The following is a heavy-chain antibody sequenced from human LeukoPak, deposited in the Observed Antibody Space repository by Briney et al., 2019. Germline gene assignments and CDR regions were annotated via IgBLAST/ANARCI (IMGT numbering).Heavy chain of an antibody. D-gene: IGHD3-3*01. V-gene: IGHV4-59*08. CDR3: ARQDDFWSGLHYYYYGMDV. J-gene: IGHJ6*02. Sequence: SETLSLTCTVSGGSISSYYWSWIRQPPGKGLEWIGYIYYSGSTNYNPSLKSRVTISVDTSKNQFSLKLSSVTAADTAVYYCARQDDFWSGLHYYYYGMDVWGPGTTGTVSS. CDR1: GGSISSYY. CDR2: IYYSGST.